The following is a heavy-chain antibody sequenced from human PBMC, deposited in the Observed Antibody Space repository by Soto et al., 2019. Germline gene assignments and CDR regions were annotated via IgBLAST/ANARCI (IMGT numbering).Heavy chain of an antibody. J-gene: IGHJ2*01. D-gene: IGHD6-19*01. Sequence: QVQLVESGGGVVXPGRSLRLSCAASGFTFSSYGMHWVRQAPGKGLEWVAVIWYDGSNKYYADSVKGRFTISRDNSKNTLYLKMSSLRAEDTAVYYCAGGIAVAGWYFDLWGRGTLVTVSS. CDR1: GFTFSSYG. CDR3: AGGIAVAGWYFDL. CDR2: IWYDGSNK. V-gene: IGHV3-33*01.